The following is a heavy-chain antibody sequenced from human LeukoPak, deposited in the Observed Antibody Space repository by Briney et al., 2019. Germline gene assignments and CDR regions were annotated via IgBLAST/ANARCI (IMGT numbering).Heavy chain of an antibody. CDR3: AREGYSRGWYRGLDY. CDR2: IYYSGST. V-gene: IGHV4-59*01. J-gene: IGHJ4*02. CDR1: GGSISSYY. Sequence: SETLSLTCTVSGGSISSYYWSWIRQPPGKGLEWIGYIYYSGSTNYNPSLKSRVTISVDTSKNQFSLKLSSVTAADTAVYYCAREGYSRGWYRGLDYWGQGTLVTVSS. D-gene: IGHD6-19*01.